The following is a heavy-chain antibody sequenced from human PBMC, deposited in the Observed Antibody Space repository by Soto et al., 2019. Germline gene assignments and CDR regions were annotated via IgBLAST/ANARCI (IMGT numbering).Heavy chain of an antibody. J-gene: IGHJ4*02. CDR1: GGSVSNKTYY. CDR3: ARTTAVPNTLRSRYFFDY. V-gene: IGHV4-61*01. D-gene: IGHD4-17*01. CDR2: VYYSGTT. Sequence: LSLTCSVSGGSVSNKTYYWSWIRQPPGKRLEWIGYVYYSGTTNYNPSLKSRVTISVDLSKNQFSLRLSSVTTADTALYYCARTTAVPNTLRSRYFFDYWGQGTLVTVS.